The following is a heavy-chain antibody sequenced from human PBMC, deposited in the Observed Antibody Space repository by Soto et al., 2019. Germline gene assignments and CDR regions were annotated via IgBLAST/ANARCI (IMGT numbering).Heavy chain of an antibody. D-gene: IGHD3-3*01. Sequence: SETLSLTCTVSGGSISSYYWSWIRQPPGKGLEWIGYIYYSGSTNYNPSLKSRVTISVDTSKSQFSLKLSSVTAADTAVYYCAGAEGRITIFGVVIDDYYYYMDVWGKGTTVTVSS. CDR3: AGAEGRITIFGVVIDDYYYYMDV. CDR2: IYYSGST. CDR1: GGSISSYY. J-gene: IGHJ6*03. V-gene: IGHV4-59*08.